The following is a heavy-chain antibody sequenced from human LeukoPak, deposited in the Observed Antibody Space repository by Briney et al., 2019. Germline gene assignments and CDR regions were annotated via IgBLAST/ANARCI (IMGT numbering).Heavy chain of an antibody. V-gene: IGHV1-8*01. CDR1: GYTFTSYD. J-gene: IGHJ6*02. CDR2: MNPNSGNT. CDR3: ARRRVYYYYYGMDV. Sequence: VASVKVSCKASGYTFTSYDINWVRQATGQGLEWMGWMNPNSGNTGYAQKFQGRVTMTRNTSISTAYMELSSLRSEDTAVYYCARRRVYYYYYGMDVWGQGTTVTVSS.